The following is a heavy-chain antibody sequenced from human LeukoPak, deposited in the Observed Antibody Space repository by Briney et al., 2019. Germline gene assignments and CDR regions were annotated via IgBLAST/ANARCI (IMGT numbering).Heavy chain of an antibody. J-gene: IGHJ4*02. V-gene: IGHV1-69*01. Sequence: SVKVSCKASGGTFSSYAISWVRQAPGQGLEWMGGIIPIFGTANYAQKFQGRVTITADGSTSTAYMELSSLRSEDTAVYYCARRSCGGDCYNELYFDYWGQGTLVTVSS. CDR1: GGTFSSYA. CDR2: IIPIFGTA. D-gene: IGHD2-21*01. CDR3: ARRSCGGDCYNELYFDY.